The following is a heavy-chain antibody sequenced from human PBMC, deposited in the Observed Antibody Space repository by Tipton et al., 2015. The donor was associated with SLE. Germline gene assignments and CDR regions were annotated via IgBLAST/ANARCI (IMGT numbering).Heavy chain of an antibody. CDR1: GVSINDYY. J-gene: IGHJ3*01. CDR2: IYYLGST. Sequence: TLSLTCTVSGVSINDYYWRWLRQAPGQGLEWIGYIYYLGSTNYNPSLKSRLTISLDTSKNQISLRLSSVTAADTAVYYCAGEWGRDAFDVWGQGTMVTVSS. V-gene: IGHV4-59*01. CDR3: AGEWGRDAFDV. D-gene: IGHD3-16*01.